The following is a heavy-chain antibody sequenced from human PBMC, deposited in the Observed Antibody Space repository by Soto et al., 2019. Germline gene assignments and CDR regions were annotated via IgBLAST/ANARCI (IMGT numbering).Heavy chain of an antibody. CDR3: ARDNDFWSGDWSGIYDFWSGYSYYNWSVP. J-gene: IGHJ5*02. Sequence: GRSFKHSCTASAVILRPYRMHLVRLAPGKEQVLVSLINSGGSSTSYADSVKGRFTISRDNAKNTLYLQMNSLRAEDTAVYYCARDNDFWSGDWSGIYDFWSGYSYYNWSVPWCQRT. D-gene: IGHD3-3*01. CDR2: INSGGSST. V-gene: IGHV3-74*01. CDR1: AVILRPYR.